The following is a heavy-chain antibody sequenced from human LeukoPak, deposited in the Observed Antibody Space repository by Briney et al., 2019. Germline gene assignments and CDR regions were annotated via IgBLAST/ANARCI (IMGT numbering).Heavy chain of an antibody. D-gene: IGHD4-17*01. V-gene: IGHV3-30*02. CDR3: AKAVTVTTPKATYYYHMDV. J-gene: IGHJ6*03. CDR2: LRYDGSDK. CDR1: GFTFSRYG. Sequence: PGGSLRLSCAASGFTFSRYGMHWVRQAPGKGLEWVTFLRYDGSDKYYAESVKGRFTISRDNSKTTLYLQMNSLRAEDTAVYYCAKAVTVTTPKATYYYHMDVWGKGTTVTISS.